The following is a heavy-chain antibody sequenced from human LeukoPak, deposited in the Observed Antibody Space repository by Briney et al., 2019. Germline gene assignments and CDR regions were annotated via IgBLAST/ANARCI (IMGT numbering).Heavy chain of an antibody. V-gene: IGHV7-4-1*02. D-gene: IGHD6-13*01. Sequence: ASVKVSCKASGYTFTSYAMNWVRQAPGQGLEWMGWINTNTGNPTHAQGFTGRFVFSLDTSVSTADLQISSLKAEDTAVYYCARDQVMQQLVRNWFDAWGQGTLGTVSA. CDR3: ARDQVMQQLVRNWFDA. CDR1: GYTFTSYA. CDR2: INTNTGNP. J-gene: IGHJ5*02.